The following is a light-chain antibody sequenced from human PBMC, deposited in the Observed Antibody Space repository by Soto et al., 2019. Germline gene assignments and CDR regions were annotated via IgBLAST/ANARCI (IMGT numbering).Light chain of an antibody. Sequence: QSVLTQPASVSGSPGQSITISCTGASSDVGSYNLVSWYQQHPGQAPKLVISEGSKRPSGVSNRFSGSKSGNTASLTISGLQAEDEADYYCCSYAGSSTLWVLGGGTKVTVL. CDR3: CSYAGSSTLWV. CDR2: EGS. J-gene: IGLJ3*02. V-gene: IGLV2-23*01. CDR1: SSDVGSYNL.